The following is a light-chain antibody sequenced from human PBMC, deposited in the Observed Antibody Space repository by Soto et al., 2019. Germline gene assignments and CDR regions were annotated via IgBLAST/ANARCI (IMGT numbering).Light chain of an antibody. J-gene: IGLJ1*01. CDR2: DVS. V-gene: IGLV2-11*01. CDR3: CSYAGNNV. CDR1: SSDIGDYNY. Sequence: QSALTQPRSVSGSPGQSVTISCTGTSSDIGDYNYVSWYQQHPGKAPQLMIYDVSKRPSGVPDRFSGSKSGNTASLTISGLQSEDEADYYCCSYAGNNVFGSGTKLTVL.